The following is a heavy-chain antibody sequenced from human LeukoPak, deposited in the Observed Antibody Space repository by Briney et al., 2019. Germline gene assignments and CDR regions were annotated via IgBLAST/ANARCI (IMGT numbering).Heavy chain of an antibody. V-gene: IGHV4-59*01. Sequence: SETLSLTCTVSGGSISSYYWSWIRQRPGKGLEWIGYIYYSGSTNYNPSLKSRVTISVDTSKNQFSLKLSSVTAADTAVYYCARSSHVWGSYLYYFGYWGQGTLVTVSS. CDR3: ARSSHVWGSYLYYFGY. J-gene: IGHJ4*02. CDR2: IYYSGST. CDR1: GGSISSYY. D-gene: IGHD3-16*02.